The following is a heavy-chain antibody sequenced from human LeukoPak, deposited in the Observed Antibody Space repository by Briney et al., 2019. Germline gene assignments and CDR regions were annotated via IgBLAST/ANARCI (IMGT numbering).Heavy chain of an antibody. D-gene: IGHD6-13*01. CDR3: ARDTGIAAAGTGYYYYNYGMDV. Sequence: ASVKVSCKASGYTFTSYYMHWVRQAPGQGLEWMGIINPSGGSTSYAQKFQGRVTMTRDTSTSTVYMELSSLRSEDTAVYYCARDTGIAAAGTGYYYYNYGMDVWGQGTTVTVSS. J-gene: IGHJ6*02. CDR2: INPSGGST. CDR1: GYTFTSYY. V-gene: IGHV1-46*01.